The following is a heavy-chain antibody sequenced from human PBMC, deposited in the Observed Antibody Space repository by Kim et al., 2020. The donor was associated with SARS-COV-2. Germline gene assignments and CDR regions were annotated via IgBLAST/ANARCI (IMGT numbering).Heavy chain of an antibody. CDR2: ISYDGSNK. CDR3: ARALGKAAAYFDY. J-gene: IGHJ4*02. Sequence: GGSLRLSCAASGFTFSSYGMHWVRQAPGKGLEWVAVISYDGSNKYYADSVKGRFTISRDNSKNTLYLQMNSLRAEDTAVYYCARALGKAAAYFDYWGQGTLVTVSS. D-gene: IGHD2-2*01. CDR1: GFTFSSYG. V-gene: IGHV3-33*05.